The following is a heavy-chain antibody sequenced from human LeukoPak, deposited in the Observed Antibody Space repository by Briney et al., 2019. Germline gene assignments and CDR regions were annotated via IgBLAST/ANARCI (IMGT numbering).Heavy chain of an antibody. V-gene: IGHV4-39*07. CDR1: GGSISSDAYY. CDR3: ARGSRSGSYYQGWFDP. D-gene: IGHD1-26*01. J-gene: IGHJ5*02. CDR2: IYYTGST. Sequence: PSETLSLTCTVSGGSISSDAYYWGWIRQPPGKGLEWIGTIYYTGSTYYNPSLKSRVTISLDTSRNQFSLKLSSVTAADTAVYYCARGSRSGSYYQGWFDPWGQGTLVTVSS.